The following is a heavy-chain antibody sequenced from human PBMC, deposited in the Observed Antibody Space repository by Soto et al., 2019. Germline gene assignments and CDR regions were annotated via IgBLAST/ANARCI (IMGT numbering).Heavy chain of an antibody. J-gene: IGHJ5*02. CDR3: ARDNGMAGSFDP. Sequence: GGSLRLSCAASGFTFSTYSMNWARQAPGKGLEWISYITGSGGTIFYADSVKGRFTISRDNAKNSLYLQMKSLRDEDTAVYYCARDNGMAGSFDPWGQGTLVTV. V-gene: IGHV3-48*02. D-gene: IGHD2-8*01. CDR2: ITGSGGTI. CDR1: GFTFSTYS.